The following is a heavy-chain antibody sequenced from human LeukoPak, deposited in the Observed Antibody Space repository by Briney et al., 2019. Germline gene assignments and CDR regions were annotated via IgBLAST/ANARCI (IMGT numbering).Heavy chain of an antibody. CDR1: GFTFSSYW. V-gene: IGHV3-74*01. D-gene: IGHD2-15*01. J-gene: IGHJ6*03. CDR2: INSDGSST. CDR3: AKNGDRGAFCSGGTCYPYYYYYMDV. Sequence: GGSLRLSCAASGFTFSSYWMHWVRQAPGKGLVWVSRINSDGSSTSYTDSVKGRFTISRDNSKNTLFLQINSLRAEDTAVYYCAKNGDRGAFCSGGTCYPYYYYYMDVWGKGTTVTISS.